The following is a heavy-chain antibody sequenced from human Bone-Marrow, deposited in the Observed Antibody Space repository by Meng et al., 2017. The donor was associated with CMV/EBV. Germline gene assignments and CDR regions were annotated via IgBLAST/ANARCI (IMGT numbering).Heavy chain of an antibody. V-gene: IGHV3-21*01. D-gene: IGHD4-17*01. CDR1: GFTFTNYA. Sequence: GESLKISCAASGFTFTNYAMNWVRQAPGKGLEWVSSISSSSSYIYYADSVKGRFTISRDNAKNSLYLQMNSLRAEDTAVYYCARDPKGRLRLDYWGQGTLVTVSS. J-gene: IGHJ4*02. CDR3: ARDPKGRLRLDY. CDR2: ISSSSSYI.